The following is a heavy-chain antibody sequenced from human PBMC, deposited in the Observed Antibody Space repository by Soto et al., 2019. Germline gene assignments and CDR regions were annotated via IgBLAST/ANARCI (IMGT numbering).Heavy chain of an antibody. D-gene: IGHD6-13*01. Sequence: EVQLVESGGGLVQPGRSLRLSCAASGFTVTTNYMNWVRQAPGKGLEWVSIIYSGGSTYYADSVKGRFTISRDNSKNTLYLQMNSLRAEDSAVYYCARDLTGIAAPALHAFDIWGQGTMVTVSS. CDR1: GFTVTTNY. CDR3: ARDLTGIAAPALHAFDI. CDR2: IYSGGST. V-gene: IGHV3-66*01. J-gene: IGHJ3*02.